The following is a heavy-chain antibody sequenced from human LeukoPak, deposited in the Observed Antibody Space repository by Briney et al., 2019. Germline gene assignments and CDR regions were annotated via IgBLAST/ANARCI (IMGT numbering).Heavy chain of an antibody. CDR1: GYTFATSG. Sequence: ASVKVSCKASGYTFATSGISWVRQAPGQGLEWMGWISDNNGDANYAQKFQGRVTITTDASKSTAYMELRSLRSDDTSVYYCERARYQSLLGDYWGQGTLVTVSS. CDR3: ERARYQSLLGDY. D-gene: IGHD2-2*01. J-gene: IGHJ4*02. V-gene: IGHV1-18*01. CDR2: ISDNNGDA.